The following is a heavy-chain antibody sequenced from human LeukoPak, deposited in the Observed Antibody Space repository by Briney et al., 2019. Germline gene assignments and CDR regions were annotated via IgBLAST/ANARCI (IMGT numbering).Heavy chain of an antibody. CDR3: ARDHTAMVKDYYYGMDV. CDR1: GGTFSSYA. V-gene: IGHV1-69*13. J-gene: IGHJ6*04. Sequence: SVKVSCKASGGTFSSYAISWVRQAPGQGLEWMGGIIPIFGTANYAQKFQGRVTITADEPTSTAYMELSSLRSEDTAVYYCARDHTAMVKDYYYGMDVWGKGTTVTVSS. D-gene: IGHD5-18*01. CDR2: IIPIFGTA.